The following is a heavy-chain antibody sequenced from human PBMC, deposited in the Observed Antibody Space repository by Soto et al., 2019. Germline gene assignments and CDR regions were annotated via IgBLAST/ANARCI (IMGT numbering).Heavy chain of an antibody. V-gene: IGHV4-59*01. D-gene: IGHD5-12*01. J-gene: IGHJ3*02. CDR1: GGSITNYY. CDR2: IYHSGST. CDR3: AKTISTWPHDGIDT. Sequence: SETLSLTCTFFGGSITNYYWTWIRQPPGKKLEWIGYIYHSGSTSFNPSLKSRVFMSLDTSKSQFSLRLGSLTAADTALYYCAKTISTWPHDGIDTWGQGTMVTV.